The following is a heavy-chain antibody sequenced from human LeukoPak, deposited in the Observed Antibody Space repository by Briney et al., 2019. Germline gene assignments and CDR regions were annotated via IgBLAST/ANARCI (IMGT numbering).Heavy chain of an antibody. CDR3: ARDQEYSSSSWDWFDP. D-gene: IGHD6-6*01. CDR2: ISTSSSYI. V-gene: IGHV3-21*01. Sequence: AGGSLRLSCAASGFTFSGYSMNWVRQAPGKGLEWVSSISTSSSYIYYADSVKGRFTISRDNAKNSLYLQMNSLRAEDTAVYYCARDQEYSSSSWDWFDPWGQGTLVTVSS. CDR1: GFTFSGYS. J-gene: IGHJ5*02.